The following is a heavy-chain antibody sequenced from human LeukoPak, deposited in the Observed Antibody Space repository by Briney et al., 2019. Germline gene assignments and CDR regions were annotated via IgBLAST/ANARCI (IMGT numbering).Heavy chain of an antibody. CDR2: ISYDGSNK. Sequence: GGSLRLSCAASGFTFSSYAMHWVRQAPGKGLEWVAVISYDGSNKYYADSVKGRFTISRDNSKNTLHLQMNSLRAEDTAVYYCARDLYDSSGYYYEDYYYYGMDVWGQGTTVTVSS. V-gene: IGHV3-30*04. D-gene: IGHD3-22*01. CDR1: GFTFSSYA. CDR3: ARDLYDSSGYYYEDYYYYGMDV. J-gene: IGHJ6*02.